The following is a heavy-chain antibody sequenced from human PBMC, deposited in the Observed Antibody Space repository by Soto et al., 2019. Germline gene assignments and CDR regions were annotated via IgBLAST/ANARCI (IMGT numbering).Heavy chain of an antibody. Sequence: EVQLVESGGGVVKPGGSLRLSCVVSGFTFSSYSMNWVRQAPGKGLEWVSSISSSSIYTYYADSVKGRFTISRDNAKKSVYLQMISLRAEDTAVYYCARDFRESQYYYYCMDVWGKGTTVTVSS. J-gene: IGHJ6*03. CDR3: ARDFRESQYYYYCMDV. CDR1: GFTFSSYS. V-gene: IGHV3-21*01. CDR2: ISSSSIYT. D-gene: IGHD3-10*01.